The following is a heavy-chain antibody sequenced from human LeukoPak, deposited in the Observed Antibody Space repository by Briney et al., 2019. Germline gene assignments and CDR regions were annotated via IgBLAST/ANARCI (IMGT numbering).Heavy chain of an antibody. CDR2: IYYSGST. CDR3: VLAARQTAYYYYYMDV. Sequence: GSLRLSCAASGFTFSSYAMSWVRQAPGKGLEGIGSIYYSGSTYYNPSLKSRVTISVDTSKNQFSLKLSSVTAADTAVYYCVLAARQTAYYYYYMDVWGKGTTVTVSS. D-gene: IGHD6-25*01. J-gene: IGHJ6*03. V-gene: IGHV4-38-2*01. CDR1: GFTFSSYA.